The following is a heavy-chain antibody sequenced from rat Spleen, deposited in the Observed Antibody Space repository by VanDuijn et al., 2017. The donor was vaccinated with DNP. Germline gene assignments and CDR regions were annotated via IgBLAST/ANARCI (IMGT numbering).Heavy chain of an antibody. D-gene: IGHD1-11*01. Sequence: EVQLVESGGGLVQPGRSLKLSCAASGFTFSDYNMAWVRQAPKKGLEWVATISYDGSSTYYRDSVKGRFTISRDNAKSTLYLQMDSLRSEDTATYYCTTGGLRVPDYWGQGVMVTVSS. V-gene: IGHV5-7*01. J-gene: IGHJ2*01. CDR2: ISYDGSST. CDR1: GFTFSDYN. CDR3: TTGGLRVPDY.